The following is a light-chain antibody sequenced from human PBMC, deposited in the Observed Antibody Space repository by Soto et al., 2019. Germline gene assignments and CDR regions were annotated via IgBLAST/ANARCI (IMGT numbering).Light chain of an antibody. V-gene: IGLV2-8*01. J-gene: IGLJ2*01. Sequence: QFALTQPPSASGSPGQSVTISCTGTSSDVAGSDYVSWYQQHPGKAPKLIIYEVTKRPAGVPDRFSGSKSGNTASLTVAGLQADDESYYYCSSFARGDNPHVLFGGGTKLTVL. CDR3: SSFARGDNPHVL. CDR1: SSDVAGSDY. CDR2: EVT.